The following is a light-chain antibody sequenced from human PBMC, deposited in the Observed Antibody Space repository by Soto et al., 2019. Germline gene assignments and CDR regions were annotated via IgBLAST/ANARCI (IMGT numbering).Light chain of an antibody. CDR2: AAS. CDR1: QSISSY. CDR3: QQSYSTPWT. J-gene: IGKJ1*01. V-gene: IGKV1-39*01. Sequence: DIQMTQSPSSLSASVGDRVTITCRASQSISSYLNWYQQKPGKAPKLLIYAASSLQSGVPSRYSGSGSGTDFTLNISSLQYEDFATYYCQQSYSTPWTFGQGTKVEIK.